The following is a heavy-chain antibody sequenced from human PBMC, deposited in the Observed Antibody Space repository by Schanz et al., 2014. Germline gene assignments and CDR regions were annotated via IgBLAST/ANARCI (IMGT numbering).Heavy chain of an antibody. D-gene: IGHD3-10*01. CDR1: GYTFIDYY. CDR3: ARGSPENMIRGELDY. Sequence: QVQLVQSGAEVKKPGASVKVSCKASGYTFIDYYMHWVRQAPGQGLEWMGIINPIGGSTTYAQKFRGAVTLTTDTSTDTAYLELTSLRSEDTAVYYCARGSPENMIRGELDYWGQGTLVTVSS. J-gene: IGHJ4*02. V-gene: IGHV1-46*03. CDR2: INPIGGST.